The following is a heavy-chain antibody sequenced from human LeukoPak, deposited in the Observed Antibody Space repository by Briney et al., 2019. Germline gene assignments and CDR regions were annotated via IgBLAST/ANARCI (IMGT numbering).Heavy chain of an antibody. CDR2: IYSGGST. D-gene: IGHD3-16*02. V-gene: IGHV3-66*01. Sequence: GGSLRLSCAASGFTVSSNYMSWVRQAPGKGLEWVSVIYSGGSTYYAGSVKGRFTISRDNSKNTLYLQMNSLRAEDTAVYYCAKTPPNLYDYVWGSYRHFDYWGQGTLVTVSS. J-gene: IGHJ4*02. CDR3: AKTPPNLYDYVWGSYRHFDY. CDR1: GFTVSSNY.